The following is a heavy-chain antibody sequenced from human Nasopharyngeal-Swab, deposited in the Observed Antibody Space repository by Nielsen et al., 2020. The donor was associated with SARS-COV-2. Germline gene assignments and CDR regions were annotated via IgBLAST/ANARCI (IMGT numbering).Heavy chain of an antibody. J-gene: IGHJ6*03. Sequence: SGPTLVKPTQTLTLTYTFSGFSLRTSGMCVSWIRQPPGKALEWLARIDWDDDKYYSTSLKTRLTISKDTSKNQVVLTMTNMDPVDTATYYCARVKRLQERWLTYYYYYYMDVWGKGTTVTVSS. D-gene: IGHD6-19*01. CDR3: ARVKRLQERWLTYYYYYYMDV. CDR1: GFSLRTSGMC. CDR2: IDWDDDK. V-gene: IGHV2-70*11.